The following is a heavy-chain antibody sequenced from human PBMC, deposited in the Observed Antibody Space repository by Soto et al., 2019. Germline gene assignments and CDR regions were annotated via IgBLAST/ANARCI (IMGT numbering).Heavy chain of an antibody. CDR3: GRRMPSPDR. V-gene: IGHV3-48*03. Sequence: GGSLRLSCTASGFTFSDYEMNWVRQAPGKGLEWVSYITSGGRSIYYADSVKGRFIISRDNAENSLYLQMNSLRPEDTAVYYYGRRMPSPDRWGRGTWVPVS. D-gene: IGHD2-15*01. J-gene: IGHJ4*02. CDR2: ITSGGRSI. CDR1: GFTFSDYE.